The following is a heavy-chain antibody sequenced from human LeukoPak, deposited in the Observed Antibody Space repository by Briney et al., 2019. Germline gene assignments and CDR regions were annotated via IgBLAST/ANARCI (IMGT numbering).Heavy chain of an antibody. CDR3: ARVPSYSSGWLRYFDY. CDR2: IYYSGST. Sequence: PSEXLSXXCTVSGGSISSYYWXWIRQPPGKGLEXIGYIYYSGSTNYNPSLKSRVTISVDTSKNQFSLKLSSVTAADTAVYYCARVPSYSSGWLRYFDYWGQGTLVTVSS. CDR1: GGSISSYY. V-gene: IGHV4-59*01. J-gene: IGHJ4*02. D-gene: IGHD6-19*01.